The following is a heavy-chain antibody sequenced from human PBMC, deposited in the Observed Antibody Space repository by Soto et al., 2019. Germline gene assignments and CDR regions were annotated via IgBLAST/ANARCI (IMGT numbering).Heavy chain of an antibody. J-gene: IGHJ5*02. V-gene: IGHV4-59*01. CDR1: GGSISSYY. Sequence: SETLSLTCTVSGGSISSYYWSWIRQPPGKGLEWIGYIYYSGSTNYNPSLKSRVTLSVDTSKNQFSLKLSSVTAADTAVYYCARVHIAVAGTDWFDPWGQGTLVTVSS. CDR3: ARVHIAVAGTDWFDP. D-gene: IGHD6-19*01. CDR2: IYYSGST.